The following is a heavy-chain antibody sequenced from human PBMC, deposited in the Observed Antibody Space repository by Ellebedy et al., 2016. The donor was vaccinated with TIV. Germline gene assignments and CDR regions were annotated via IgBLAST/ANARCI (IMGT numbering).Heavy chain of an antibody. D-gene: IGHD3-10*01. Sequence: GGSLRLSXAASGFNFGRKLMAWVRQAPGKGLEWVSSITGGSSDTYYADSVKGRFTISRDNSKDTLFLQMNSLRAADTALCFCARRGLESYDGFDIWGRGTMVTVSS. V-gene: IGHV3-23*01. CDR3: ARRGLESYDGFDI. J-gene: IGHJ3*02. CDR1: GFNFGRKL. CDR2: ITGGSSDT.